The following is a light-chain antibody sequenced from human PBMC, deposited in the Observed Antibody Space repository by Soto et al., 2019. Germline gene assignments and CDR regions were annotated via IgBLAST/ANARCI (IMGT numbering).Light chain of an antibody. J-gene: IGKJ1*01. V-gene: IGKV4-1*01. CDR2: CAS. CDR3: QQYYRPWT. CDR1: QSVLYSSNNKNY. Sequence: DIVMTQSPDSLAVSLGERATINCKSSQSVLYSSNNKNYLAWYKQKPGQPPKLLIYCASTRESGVPDRFSGSGSGTDFTITISRLQAEDVAVYYGQQYYRPWTFGQGTKVEIK.